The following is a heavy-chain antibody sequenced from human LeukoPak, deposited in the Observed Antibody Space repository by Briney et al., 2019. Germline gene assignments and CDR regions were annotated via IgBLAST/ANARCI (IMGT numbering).Heavy chain of an antibody. V-gene: IGHV3-49*04. J-gene: IGHJ4*02. CDR3: SRNGLVDLDY. Sequence: GGSLRLSCTTSGFAFDDFAMSWVRQPAGKGLEWVGFIRRRAYGGAAEYAASVKGRFIISRDDSKGIAYLQMNSLKTEDTAVYYCSRNGLVDLDYWGQGSRVIVSP. D-gene: IGHD1-1*01. CDR1: GFAFDDFA. CDR2: IRRRAYGGAA.